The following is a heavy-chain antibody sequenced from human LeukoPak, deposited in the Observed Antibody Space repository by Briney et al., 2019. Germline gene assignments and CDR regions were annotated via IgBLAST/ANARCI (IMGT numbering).Heavy chain of an antibody. Sequence: PGGSLRLSCAASGFTFSNAWMSWVRQAPGKGLEWVGHIKSKIAGGTTDYAEPVKGRFSISRDDSKDTVSLEMNSLKTEDTAVYYCATEYYGAYNYWGRGTLVTVSS. CDR1: GFTFSNAW. J-gene: IGHJ4*02. V-gene: IGHV3-15*05. D-gene: IGHD4-17*01. CDR3: ATEYYGAYNY. CDR2: IKSKIAGGTT.